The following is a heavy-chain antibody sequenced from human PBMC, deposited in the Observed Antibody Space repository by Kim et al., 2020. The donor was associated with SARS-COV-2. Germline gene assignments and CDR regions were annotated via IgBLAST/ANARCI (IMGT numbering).Heavy chain of an antibody. V-gene: IGHV1-3*01. CDR2: INAGNGNT. Sequence: VSVKVSCKASGYTFTSYAMHWVRQAPGQRLEWMGWINAGNGNTKYSQKFQGRVTITRDTSASTAYMELSSLRSEDTAVYYCARAQYCGGDCYLLWFDPWGQGTLVTVSS. CDR3: ARAQYCGGDCYLLWFDP. CDR1: GYTFTSYA. J-gene: IGHJ5*02. D-gene: IGHD2-21*02.